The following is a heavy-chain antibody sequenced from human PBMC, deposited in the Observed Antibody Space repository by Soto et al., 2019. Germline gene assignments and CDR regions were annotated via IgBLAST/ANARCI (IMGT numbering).Heavy chain of an antibody. D-gene: IGHD6-6*01. CDR3: AREGGSSSNLDY. CDR2: IYYSGGT. V-gene: IGHV4-31*03. Sequence: KPSETLSLTCTVSGGSISSGGYYWSWIRQHPGKGLEWIGYIYYSGGTYYNPSLKSRVTISVDTSKNQFSLKLTSVTAADTAVYYCAREGGSSSNLDYWGQGTLVTVSS. CDR1: GGSISSGGYY. J-gene: IGHJ4*02.